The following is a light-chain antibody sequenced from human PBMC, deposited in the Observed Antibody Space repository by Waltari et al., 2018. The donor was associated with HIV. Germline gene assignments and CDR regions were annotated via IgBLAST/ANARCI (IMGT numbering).Light chain of an antibody. CDR1: DTDSSFYKF. Sequence: AVTQPASVSGLPGQSTTISRTGDDTDSSFYKFVPWYQQQSAKPPRLILYDVDSRASAVADRFPGSMSGITASLTISGLRAEDEGHYYCASFTGDNTVMFGGGTEVTVL. CDR2: DVD. J-gene: IGLJ3*02. V-gene: IGLV2-14*03. CDR3: ASFTGDNTVM.